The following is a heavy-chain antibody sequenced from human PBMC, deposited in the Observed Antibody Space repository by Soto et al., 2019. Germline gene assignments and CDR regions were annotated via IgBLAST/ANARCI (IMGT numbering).Heavy chain of an antibody. J-gene: IGHJ5*02. CDR1: GDSISSYY. D-gene: IGHD2-15*01. CDR3: AKDGGREGYFGNWFDP. Sequence: SETLSLTCTVSGDSISSYYWSWIRQPPGKGLEWIGYIYYSGSTNYNPSLKSRVTISVDTSKNQFSLKLTSVTAADTAVYYCAKDGGREGYFGNWFDPWGQGTLVTVS. V-gene: IGHV4-59*12. CDR2: IYYSGST.